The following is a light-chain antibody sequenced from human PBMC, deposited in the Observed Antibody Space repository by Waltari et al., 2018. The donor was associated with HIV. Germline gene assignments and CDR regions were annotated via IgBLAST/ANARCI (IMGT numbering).Light chain of an antibody. Sequence: QSALPQPASVSGSPGQSITISCTGGSSDVGGYNYVSWYQQHQGKAPKLVIYDASNRPSGVSNRISGSKSGNTASLAISGLQAEDEADYYCSSYTGSSTRGVFGTGTRVTVL. CDR3: SSYTGSSTRGV. CDR2: DAS. V-gene: IGLV2-14*03. J-gene: IGLJ1*01. CDR1: SSDVGGYNY.